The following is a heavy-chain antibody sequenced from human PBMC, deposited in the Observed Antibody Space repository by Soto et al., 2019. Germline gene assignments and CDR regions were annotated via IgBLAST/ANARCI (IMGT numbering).Heavy chain of an antibody. J-gene: IGHJ4*02. D-gene: IGHD5-12*01. CDR2: IDPSDSYT. CDR1: GNSFTDYW. Sequence: EVQLVQSGAEVKKPGESLRISCHGSGNSFTDYWLTWARQMPGKGLEGMGRIDPSDSYTNDNPSFQGHVTISADKSIGIAYLQWGSLKASDTAIYYCASHRGFSGYDAYWGQGTLVTVSS. V-gene: IGHV5-10-1*01. CDR3: ASHRGFSGYDAY.